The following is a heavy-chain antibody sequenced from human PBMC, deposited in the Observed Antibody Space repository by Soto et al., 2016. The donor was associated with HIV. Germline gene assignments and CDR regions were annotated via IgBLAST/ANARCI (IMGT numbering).Heavy chain of an antibody. CDR1: GFTFSSYA. D-gene: IGHD3-10*01. Sequence: EVQLLESGGGLVQPGGSLRLSCAASGFTFSSYAMSWVRQAPGKGLEWVSAISGSGGSTYYADSVKGRFTISRDNSKNTLYLQMNSLRAEDTAVYYCTPYGSGSYLGYWGQGTLVTVSS. V-gene: IGHV3-23*01. CDR2: ISGSGGST. CDR3: TPYGSGSYLGY. J-gene: IGHJ4*02.